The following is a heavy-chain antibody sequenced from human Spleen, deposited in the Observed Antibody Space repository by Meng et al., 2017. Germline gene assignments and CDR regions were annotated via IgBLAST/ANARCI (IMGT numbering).Heavy chain of an antibody. V-gene: IGHV1-69*13. CDR2: INAVFGTT. Sequence: SVKVSCKALGGIFSNYVIGWVRQAPGQGLEWMGGINAVFGTTKYAQKFHNRVTITSDESTSTVYMELTRLTSEDTAVYFCARKAGNCISTTCYSLDYWGQGTLVTVSS. D-gene: IGHD2-2*01. J-gene: IGHJ4*02. CDR1: GGIFSNYV. CDR3: ARKAGNCISTTCYSLDY.